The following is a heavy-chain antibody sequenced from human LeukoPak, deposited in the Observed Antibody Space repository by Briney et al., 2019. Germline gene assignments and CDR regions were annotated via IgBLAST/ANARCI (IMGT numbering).Heavy chain of an antibody. V-gene: IGHV1-2*02. J-gene: IGHJ4*02. Sequence: ASVKVSCKASGYTFTGYYIHWVRQTPGQGLEWMGWINPNSGGTNYAQKFQGRVTMTRDTSISTAYMELSRLRSDDTAVYYCARAPLSAYYYGSGSLYCFDYWGQGTLVTVSS. CDR1: GYTFTGYY. D-gene: IGHD3-10*01. CDR3: ARAPLSAYYYGSGSLYCFDY. CDR2: INPNSGGT.